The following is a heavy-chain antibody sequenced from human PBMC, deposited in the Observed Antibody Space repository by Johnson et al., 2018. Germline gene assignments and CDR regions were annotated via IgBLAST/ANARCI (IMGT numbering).Heavy chain of an antibody. J-gene: IGHJ4*02. V-gene: IGHV3-30*18. Sequence: QVQLVQSGGSLVHPGTSXRLSCAASGFNFRTYGMPWVRPSPSKGMEWVAVVAHVGTVTYYSDSGKGRFTIPRDNSKNTLYVQMNSLRSEDTAIYYCAKEPRLYASGWYYDLWGPGTAVTVSS. CDR3: AKEPRLYASGWYYDL. CDR2: VAHVGTVT. CDR1: GFNFRTYG. D-gene: IGHD6-25*01.